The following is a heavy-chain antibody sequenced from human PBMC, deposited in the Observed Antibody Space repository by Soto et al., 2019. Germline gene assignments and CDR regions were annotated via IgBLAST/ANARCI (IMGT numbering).Heavy chain of an antibody. V-gene: IGHV1-69*13. Sequence: ASVKVSCKASGGTFSSYAISWVRQAPGQGLEWMGGIIPIFGTANYAQKFQGRVTITADESTSTAYMELSSLRSEDTAVYYCTKLLGYCSGGSCYDGLYYYGMDVWGQGTTVTVSS. D-gene: IGHD2-15*01. CDR3: TKLLGYCSGGSCYDGLYYYGMDV. J-gene: IGHJ6*02. CDR2: IIPIFGTA. CDR1: GGTFSSYA.